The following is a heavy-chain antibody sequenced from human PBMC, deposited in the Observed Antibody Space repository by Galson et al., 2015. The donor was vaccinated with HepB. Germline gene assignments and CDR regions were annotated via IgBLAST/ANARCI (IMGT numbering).Heavy chain of an antibody. J-gene: IGHJ4*01. CDR2: IKSNSDGGTT. CDR3: TIIAVAGTGYFDL. V-gene: IGHV3-15*01. CDR1: GLLFNGAW. Sequence: SLRLSCAAFGLLFNGAWMSWVRQAPGKGLEWIGRIKSNSDGGTTDYAAPVKGRFTIPRDDSKNTLYLQLNSLKTEDTAVYYCTIIAVAGTGYFDLWGHGTLVTVSS. D-gene: IGHD6-19*01.